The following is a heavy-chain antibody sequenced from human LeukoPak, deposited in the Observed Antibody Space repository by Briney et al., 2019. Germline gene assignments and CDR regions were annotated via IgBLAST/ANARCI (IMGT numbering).Heavy chain of an antibody. CDR1: GGSISSYY. J-gene: IGHJ4*02. V-gene: IGHV4-59*01. Sequence: SETLSLTCTVSGGSISSYYWSWIRQPPGKGLEWIGYIYYSGSTNYNPSLKSRVTISVDTSKNQFSLKLSSVTAADTAVYYCARGHPHLDYWGQGTLVTVSS. CDR3: ARGHPHLDY. CDR2: IYYSGST.